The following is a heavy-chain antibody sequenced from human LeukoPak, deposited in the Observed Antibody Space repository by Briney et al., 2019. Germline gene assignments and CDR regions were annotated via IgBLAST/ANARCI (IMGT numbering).Heavy chain of an antibody. CDR2: IYHSGST. Sequence: SGTLSLTCAVSGGSISSSNWWSWVRQPPGKGLEWIGEIYHSGSTNYNPSLKSRVTISVDTSKNQFSLKLSSVTAADTAVYYCARSEQWLVPLDHWGQGTLVTVSS. V-gene: IGHV4-4*02. D-gene: IGHD6-19*01. J-gene: IGHJ4*02. CDR3: ARSEQWLVPLDH. CDR1: GGSISSSNW.